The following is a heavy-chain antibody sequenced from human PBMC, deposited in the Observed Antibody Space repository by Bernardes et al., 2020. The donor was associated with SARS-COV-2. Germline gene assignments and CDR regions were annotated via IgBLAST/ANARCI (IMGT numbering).Heavy chain of an antibody. Sequence: GESMNISCKGSGYSFPTNWIGWVRQMPGTGLEWMGIIYPDDSDTRYSPAFQGRVTISADKSTSATFLHWSNLEASDTATYFCARTNYDFWSDYYPGMDVWGQGTTVTVSS. CDR2: IYPDDSDT. CDR1: GYSFPTNW. V-gene: IGHV5-51*01. CDR3: ARTNYDFWSDYYPGMDV. J-gene: IGHJ6*02. D-gene: IGHD3-3*01.